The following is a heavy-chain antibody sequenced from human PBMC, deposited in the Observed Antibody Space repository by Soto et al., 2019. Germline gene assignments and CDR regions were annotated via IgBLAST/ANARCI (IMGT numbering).Heavy chain of an antibody. J-gene: IGHJ5*02. V-gene: IGHV3-23*01. CDR1: GFTFSSYA. D-gene: IGHD6-13*01. Sequence: EVQLLESGGGLVQPGGSLRLSCAASGFTFSSYAMSWVRQAPGKGLEWVSAISGSGGSTYYADSVKGRFTISRDNSKNTLYLQMNSLRAEDTAVYYCAKDQRSGSSSWYGFGAMGGPRDSNWFDPWGQGTLVTVSS. CDR3: AKDQRSGSSSWYGFGAMGGPRDSNWFDP. CDR2: ISGSGGST.